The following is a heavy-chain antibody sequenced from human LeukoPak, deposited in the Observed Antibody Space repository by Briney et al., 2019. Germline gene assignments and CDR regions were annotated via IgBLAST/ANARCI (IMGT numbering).Heavy chain of an antibody. V-gene: IGHV3-30-3*01. Sequence: GGSLRLSCAASGFTFSSYAMHWVRQAPGKGLEWVAVISYDGSNKYYADSVKGRFTISRDNSKNTLYLQMNSLRAEDTAVYYCARPTTSSSWLKHFQHWGQGTLVTVSS. CDR3: ARPTTSSSWLKHFQH. CDR1: GFTFSSYA. J-gene: IGHJ1*01. CDR2: ISYDGSNK. D-gene: IGHD6-13*01.